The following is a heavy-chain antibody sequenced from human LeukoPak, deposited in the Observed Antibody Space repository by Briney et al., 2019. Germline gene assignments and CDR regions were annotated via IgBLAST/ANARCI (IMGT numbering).Heavy chain of an antibody. CDR3: CLGGYYPYYFDY. D-gene: IGHD3-22*01. CDR2: INPNSGDT. J-gene: IGHJ4*02. Sequence: ASVKVSCKASGYIFTGYYMHWVRQAPGQGLEWMGWINPNSGDTNYAQKLQGRVTMTTDTSTSTAYMELRSLRSDDTAVYYCCLGGYYPYYFDYWGQGTLVTVSS. V-gene: IGHV1-2*02. CDR1: GYIFTGYY.